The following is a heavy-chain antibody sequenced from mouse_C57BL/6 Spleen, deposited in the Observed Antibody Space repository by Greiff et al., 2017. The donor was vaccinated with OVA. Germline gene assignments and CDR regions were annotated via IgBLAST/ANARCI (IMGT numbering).Heavy chain of an antibody. J-gene: IGHJ2*01. CDR1: GYTFTSYW. V-gene: IGHV1-50*01. Sequence: VKLQQPGAELVKPGASVKLSCKASGYTFTSYWMQWVKQRPGKGLEWIGEIDPSDSYTNYNQKFKGKATLTVDTSSSTAYMQLSSLTSEGSAVYYCARGGYYLPYYFDYWGQGTTLTVSS. CDR3: ARGGYYLPYYFDY. D-gene: IGHD2-1*01. CDR2: IDPSDSYT.